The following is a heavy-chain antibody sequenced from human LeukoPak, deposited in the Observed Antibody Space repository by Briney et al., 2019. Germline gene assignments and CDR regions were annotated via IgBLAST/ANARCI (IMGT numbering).Heavy chain of an antibody. CDR2: TSSDLNVK. V-gene: IGHV3-30-3*01. J-gene: IGHJ4*02. Sequence: GGSLRLSCAASGFTFRNYVIHWVRQAPGKGLEWVAVTSSDLNVKLYADSVKGRFTISRDNSRSTLYLQMNSLRPEDTAIYYCAREGYYGSGSPPSLYFDYWGQGTPVTVSS. CDR1: GFTFRNYV. D-gene: IGHD3-10*01. CDR3: AREGYYGSGSPPSLYFDY.